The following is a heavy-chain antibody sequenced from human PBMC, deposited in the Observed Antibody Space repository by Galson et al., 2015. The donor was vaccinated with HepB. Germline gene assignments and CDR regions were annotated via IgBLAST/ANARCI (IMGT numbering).Heavy chain of an antibody. V-gene: IGHV3-33*07. CDR1: GFTRISYG. D-gene: IGHD3-22*01. Sequence: FMRLSCAASGFTRISYGMYWVRQAAGKGLEWVALFWDGGSQYYYDDAVRRRFITSRDNSKNTLYLQMNSLRAEDTAVYYCARDRPTEYYYDSYGYAYYFDYWGQGTLVTVSS. CDR2: FWDGGSQY. CDR3: ARDRPTEYYYDSYGYAYYFDY. J-gene: IGHJ4*02.